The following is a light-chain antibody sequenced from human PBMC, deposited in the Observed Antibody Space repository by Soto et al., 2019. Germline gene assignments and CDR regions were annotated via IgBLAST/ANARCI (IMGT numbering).Light chain of an antibody. V-gene: IGLV1-40*01. Sequence: QSVLTQPPSVSGAPGQRVTISCTGSRSNIGAGNDVHWYQHLPGTAPKLLIYGNNNRPSGVPDRFSGSKSGTSASLAITGLQAEDEADYYCQSYDSSLSGSVFGGGTKLTVL. J-gene: IGLJ2*01. CDR2: GNN. CDR3: QSYDSSLSGSV. CDR1: RSNIGAGND.